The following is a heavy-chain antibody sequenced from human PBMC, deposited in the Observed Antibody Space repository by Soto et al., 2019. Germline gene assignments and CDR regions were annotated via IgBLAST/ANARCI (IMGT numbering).Heavy chain of an antibody. V-gene: IGHV1-18*01. CDR1: GYTFTGYR. CDR2: ISAYNGNT. D-gene: IGHD3-22*01. CDR3: ARVWPYYDSIGYYRSAFAI. Sequence: SVKGSRKGSGYTFTGYRISWVRQTPGQGLEWMGWISAYNGNTNYTQKLQGRVTMTTDTSTSTAYMELRSLRSDDTAVYYCARVWPYYDSIGYYRSAFAIWGQGTMVPVS. J-gene: IGHJ3*02.